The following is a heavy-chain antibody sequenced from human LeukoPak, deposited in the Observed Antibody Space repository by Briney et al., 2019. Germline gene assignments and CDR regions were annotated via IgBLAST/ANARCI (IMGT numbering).Heavy chain of an antibody. J-gene: IGHJ4*02. V-gene: IGHV3-7*01. Sequence: GGSLRLSCAASGFTFSTHWMSWVRQAPGKGLEWVANIKQDGGEKFYADSVKGRFTISRDNSKNSVYLQMNRLRVEDTAVYYCARSPDGFDYWGQGTLVTVSS. D-gene: IGHD1-14*01. CDR3: ARSPDGFDY. CDR1: GFTFSTHW. CDR2: IKQDGGEK.